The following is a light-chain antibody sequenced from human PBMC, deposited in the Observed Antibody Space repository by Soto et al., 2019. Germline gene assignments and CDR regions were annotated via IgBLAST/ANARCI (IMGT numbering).Light chain of an antibody. CDR1: QSVSSSY. Sequence: EIVMAQSPATLSCSSGERATLSCRASQSVSSSYLAWYQQKPGQAPRLLIYGASNRATGIPDRFSGSVSGTDFTLTISRLETEDFAVYYGQQYGTSPTITFRQGTRLEIK. V-gene: IGKV3-20*01. CDR2: GAS. J-gene: IGKJ5*01. CDR3: QQYGTSPTIT.